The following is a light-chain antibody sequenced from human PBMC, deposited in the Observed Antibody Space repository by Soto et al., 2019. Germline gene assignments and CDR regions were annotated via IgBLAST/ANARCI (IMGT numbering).Light chain of an antibody. V-gene: IGLV2-23*01. Sequence: QSVLTQPASVSGSPGQSITISCTGTSSDVGSYNLVSWYQQHPGKAPKLMIYEGSKRPSGVSNRFSGSKSGNTASLTISGLQSEDEDDYYCCSYAGSISYVVFGGGTKLPVL. J-gene: IGLJ2*01. CDR3: CSYAGSISYVV. CDR2: EGS. CDR1: SSDVGSYNL.